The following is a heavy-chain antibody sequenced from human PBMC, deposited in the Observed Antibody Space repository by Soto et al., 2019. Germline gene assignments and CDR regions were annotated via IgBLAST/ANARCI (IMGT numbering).Heavy chain of an antibody. CDR3: ARTISGFGARYYFDY. CDR2: IIPILGIA. Sequence: QVQLVQSGAEVKKPGSSVKVSCKASGGTFSSYTISWVRQAPGQGLEWMGRIIPILGIANYAQKFQGRVTNTADKSTSTAYMELSSLRSEDTAVYYCARTISGFGARYYFDYWGQGTLVTVSS. V-gene: IGHV1-69*02. D-gene: IGHD3-10*01. J-gene: IGHJ4*02. CDR1: GGTFSSYT.